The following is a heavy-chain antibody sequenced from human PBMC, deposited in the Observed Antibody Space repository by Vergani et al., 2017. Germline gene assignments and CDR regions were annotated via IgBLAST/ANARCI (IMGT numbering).Heavy chain of an antibody. J-gene: IGHJ4*02. D-gene: IGHD5-12*01. CDR2: IYYSGST. CDR1: GGSISSGGYY. CDR3: ARGLIAGENRGYSD. Sequence: QVQLQESGPGLVKPSQTLSLTCTVSGGSISSGGYYWSWIRQHPGKGLEWSGYIYYSGSTYYNPSLKSRVTISVDTSKNQFSLKLSSVTAADTAVYYCARGLIAGENRGYSDWGQGTLVTVSS. V-gene: IGHV4-31*03.